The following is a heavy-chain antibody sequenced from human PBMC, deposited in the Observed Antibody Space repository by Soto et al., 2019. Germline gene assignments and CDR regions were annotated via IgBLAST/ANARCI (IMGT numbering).Heavy chain of an antibody. CDR2: IYYSGST. CDR1: GGSISSSSYY. D-gene: IGHD2-15*01. CDR3: ARHPTRPETVVEAKLYYYYVMDV. Sequence: PSETLSLTCTVSGGSISSSSYYWGWIRQPPGKGLEWIGSIYYSGSTYYNPSLKSRVTISVDTSKNQFSLKLSSVTAADTVVYYCARHPTRPETVVEAKLYYYYVMDVGGQGTTVTVSS. J-gene: IGHJ6*02. V-gene: IGHV4-39*01.